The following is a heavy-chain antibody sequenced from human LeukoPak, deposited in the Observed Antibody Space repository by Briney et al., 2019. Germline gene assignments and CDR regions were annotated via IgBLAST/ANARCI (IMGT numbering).Heavy chain of an antibody. Sequence: GESLKISCKGSGYSFTSYWIGWVRQMPGKGLEWMGIIYPGDSDTRYSPSFQGQVTISADKSISTAYLQWSGLKASDTAMYYCARSPDSIFGAFDYWGQGTLVTVSS. D-gene: IGHD3-3*01. J-gene: IGHJ4*02. V-gene: IGHV5-51*01. CDR1: GYSFTSYW. CDR3: ARSPDSIFGAFDY. CDR2: IYPGDSDT.